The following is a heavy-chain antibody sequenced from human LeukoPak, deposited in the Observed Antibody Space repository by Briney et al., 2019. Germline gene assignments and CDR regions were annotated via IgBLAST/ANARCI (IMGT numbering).Heavy chain of an antibody. CDR2: IIPIFGTA. V-gene: IGHV1-69*05. D-gene: IGHD2-2*01. J-gene: IGHJ5*02. Sequence: SVKVSCKASGGTFSSYAISWVRQAPGQGLEWMGGIIPIFGTANYAQKFQGRVTITTDESTSTAYMELSSLRSEDTAVYYCARRMGDIVVVPAANWFDPWGQGTLVTVST. CDR1: GGTFSSYA. CDR3: ARRMGDIVVVPAANWFDP.